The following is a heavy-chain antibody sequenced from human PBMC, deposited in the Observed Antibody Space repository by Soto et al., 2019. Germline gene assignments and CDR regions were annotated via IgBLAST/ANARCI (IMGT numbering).Heavy chain of an antibody. CDR1: GFTLNTYG. V-gene: IGHV3-33*07. D-gene: IGHD3-9*01. J-gene: IGHJ6*02. CDR2: SWYDGTNK. CDR3: ARGYPLRSPYFDYYMDV. Sequence: GSLRLSCAASGFTLNTYGMYWVRQAPGKGLEWVAVSWYDGTNKDYADSVKGRFTISRDNSRNTLYLQMNSLRAEDTAVYYCARGYPLRSPYFDYYMDVWGQGTTVTVSS.